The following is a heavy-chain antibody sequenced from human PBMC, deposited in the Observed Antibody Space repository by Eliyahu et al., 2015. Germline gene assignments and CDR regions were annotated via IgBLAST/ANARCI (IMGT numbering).Heavy chain of an antibody. J-gene: IGHJ6*02. CDR3: ASGTTVEYYYYYGMDV. Sequence: QLQLQESGPGLVKPSETLSLTCTVSGGSISSSSYYWGWIRQPPGKGLEWIGSIYYSGSTYYNPSLKSRVTISVDTSKNQFSLKLSSVTAADTAVYYCASGTTVEYYYYYGMDVWGQGTTVTVSS. D-gene: IGHD4-23*01. V-gene: IGHV4-39*01. CDR2: IYYSGST. CDR1: GGSISSSSYY.